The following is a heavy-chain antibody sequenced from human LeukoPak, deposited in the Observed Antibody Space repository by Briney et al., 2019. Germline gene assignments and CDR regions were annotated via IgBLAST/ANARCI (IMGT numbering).Heavy chain of an antibody. Sequence: ASVKVSCKVSGYELTDLSVHWVRQAPGKGLEWMGGYDPEDGETIFAQKFQGRVTMTEDTSTDTAYMDLSSLTSEDTAIHHCATALKIVWSGYYCFDYWGQGTLVTVSS. J-gene: IGHJ4*02. V-gene: IGHV1-24*01. CDR1: GYELTDLS. CDR3: ATALKIVWSGYYCFDY. D-gene: IGHD3-3*01. CDR2: YDPEDGET.